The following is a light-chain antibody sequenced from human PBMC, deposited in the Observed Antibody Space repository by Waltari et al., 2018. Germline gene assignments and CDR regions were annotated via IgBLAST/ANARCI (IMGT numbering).Light chain of an antibody. Sequence: LVPTQSPSASAPLGPPVQNPSPMTGGHSGDIHARLQKQPEKGPRYLMKVNSDGSHTKGDEIPDRFSGSSSGAERYLTISSLQSEDEADYYCQTGGHGTWVFGGGTKLTVL. CDR1: GGHSGDI. J-gene: IGLJ3*02. CDR3: QTGGHGTWV. V-gene: IGLV4-69*01. CDR2: VNSDGSH.